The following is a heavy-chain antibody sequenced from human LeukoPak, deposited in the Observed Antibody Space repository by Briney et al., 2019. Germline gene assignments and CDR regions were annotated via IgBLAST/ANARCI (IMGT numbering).Heavy chain of an antibody. CDR2: IIPIFGTA. J-gene: IGHJ6*04. V-gene: IGHV1-69*13. CDR3: ARASEGFYYYYGMDV. Sequence: SVEVSCKASGGTFSSYAISWVRQAPGQGLEWMGGIIPIFGTANYAQKFQGRVTIAADESTSTAYMELSSLRSEDTAVYYCARASEGFYYYYGMDVWGKGTTVTVSS. CDR1: GGTFSSYA.